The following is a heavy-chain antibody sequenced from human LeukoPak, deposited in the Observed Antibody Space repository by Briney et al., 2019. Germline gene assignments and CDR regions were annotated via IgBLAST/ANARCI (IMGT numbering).Heavy chain of an antibody. J-gene: IGHJ6*02. CDR2: INPNSGGT. V-gene: IGHV1-2*02. CDR3: ARDKYCSSTSYHGVYYGMDV. Sequence: GASVKVSCKASGYTFTGYYMHWVRQAPGQGLEWMGWINPNSGGTNYAQKFQGRVTMTRDTSISTAYMELSRLRSDDTAVYYCARDKYCSSTSYHGVYYGMDVWGQGTTVTVSS. CDR1: GYTFTGYY. D-gene: IGHD2-2*01.